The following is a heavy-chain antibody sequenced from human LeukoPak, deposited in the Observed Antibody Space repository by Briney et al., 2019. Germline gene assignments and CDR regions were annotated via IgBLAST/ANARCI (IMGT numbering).Heavy chain of an antibody. CDR1: GFTFSSYW. D-gene: IGHD3-3*01. V-gene: IGHV3-74*01. CDR3: ARGFTVYGVASSTSSDY. J-gene: IGHJ4*02. Sequence: GGSLRLSCAASGFTFSSYWMHWVRQAPGKGLVWVSRINTDGSSTSYADSVKGRFTISRDNAKNTLYLQMNSLRAEATAVYYCARGFTVYGVASSTSSDYWGQGTLVTVSS. CDR2: INTDGSST.